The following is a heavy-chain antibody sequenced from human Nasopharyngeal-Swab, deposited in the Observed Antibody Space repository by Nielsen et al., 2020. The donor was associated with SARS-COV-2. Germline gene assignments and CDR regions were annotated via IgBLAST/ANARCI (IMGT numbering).Heavy chain of an antibody. CDR2: IYYSGST. J-gene: IGHJ5*02. V-gene: IGHV4-31*03. D-gene: IGHD4-17*01. Sequence: SETLSLTCTVSGGSISSGGYYWSWIRQHPGKGLEWIGYIYYSGSTYYNPSLKSRVTISVDTSKNQFSLKLSSVTAADTAVYYCARGYGDYGDYCWFDPWGQGTLVTVSS. CDR1: GGSISSGGYY. CDR3: ARGYGDYGDYCWFDP.